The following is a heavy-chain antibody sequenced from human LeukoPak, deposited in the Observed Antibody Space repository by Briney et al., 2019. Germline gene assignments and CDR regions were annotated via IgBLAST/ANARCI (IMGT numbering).Heavy chain of an antibody. D-gene: IGHD2-21*02. CDR2: ISAYNGNT. CDR3: ARDYDTSHCGDDCPYRFDP. Sequence: ASVKVSCKASGYTLTSYGISWVRQAPGQGLEWMGWISAYNGNTNYAQKLQGRVTMTTDTSTSTAYMELRSLRSDDTAVYYCARDYDTSHCGDDCPYRFDPWGQGTLVTVSS. CDR1: GYTLTSYG. V-gene: IGHV1-18*01. J-gene: IGHJ5*02.